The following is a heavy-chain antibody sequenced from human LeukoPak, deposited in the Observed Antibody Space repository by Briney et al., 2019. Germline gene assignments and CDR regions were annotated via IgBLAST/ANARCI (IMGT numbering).Heavy chain of an antibody. CDR1: GFTFSSYG. CDR2: IRYDGSNK. Sequence: GGSLRLSCAASGFTFSSYGMHWVRQAPGKGLEWVAFIRYDGSNKYYADSVKGRFTISRDNSKNTLYLQMNSLRAEDTAVYYCARDMYSGSYYYYYYMDVWGKGTTVTVSS. D-gene: IGHD1-26*01. J-gene: IGHJ6*03. CDR3: ARDMYSGSYYYYYYMDV. V-gene: IGHV3-30*02.